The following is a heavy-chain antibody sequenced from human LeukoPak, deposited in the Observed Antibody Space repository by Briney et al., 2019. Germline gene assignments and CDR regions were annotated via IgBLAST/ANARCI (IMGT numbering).Heavy chain of an antibody. D-gene: IGHD6-13*01. V-gene: IGHV3-33*06. CDR1: GFTLSTYG. J-gene: IGHJ4*02. Sequence: GGSLRLSCAASGFTLSTYGMYWVRQAPGKGLEWVAVIWNDGSNKHYADSVKGRFTISRDNSRNTLDLQMNSLRAEDTAVYYCAKDLSSSWFEGLDNWGQGTLVTVSS. CDR3: AKDLSSSWFEGLDN. CDR2: IWNDGSNK.